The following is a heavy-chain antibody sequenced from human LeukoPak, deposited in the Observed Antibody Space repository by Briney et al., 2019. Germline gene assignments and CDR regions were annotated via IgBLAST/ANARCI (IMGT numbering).Heavy chain of an antibody. CDR3: ARAGYCSGGSCRRSDAFDI. CDR1: GGSISSGGYS. V-gene: IGHV4-30-2*01. Sequence: SETLSLTCTVSGGSISSGGYSWSWIRQPPGKGLEWIGYIYHSGSTYYNPSLKSRVTISVDRSKNQFSLKLSSVTAADTAVYYCARAGYCSGGSCRRSDAFDIWGQGTMVTVSS. D-gene: IGHD2-15*01. CDR2: IYHSGST. J-gene: IGHJ3*02.